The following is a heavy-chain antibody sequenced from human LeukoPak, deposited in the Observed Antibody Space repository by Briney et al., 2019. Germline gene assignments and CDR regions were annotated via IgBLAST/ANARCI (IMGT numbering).Heavy chain of an antibody. CDR2: IKEDGSEN. Sequence: GGSLRLSCAASGFTFSSYWMSWVRQAPGKGLEWVANIKEDGSENYYVDSVKGRFTISRDNAKNSLFLNMISLRAEDTAVYYCARRRDLDYWGQGTLVTVSS. CDR1: GFTFSSYW. J-gene: IGHJ4*02. V-gene: IGHV3-7*04. CDR3: ARRRDLDY.